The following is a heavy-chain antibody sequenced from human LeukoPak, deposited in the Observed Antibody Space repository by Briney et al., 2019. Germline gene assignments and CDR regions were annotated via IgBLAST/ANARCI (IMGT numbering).Heavy chain of an antibody. V-gene: IGHV3-23*01. CDR2: IDANGAGT. Sequence: GGSLRLSCAASGFTFSSYAMTWVRQAPGKGLEWVSSIDANGAGTFYADSVKGRFSISRDNAKNTLGLQMHSLTAEDTAVYYCAKDQSYYNWFDPWGQGTLVTVSS. CDR3: AKDQSYYNWFDP. D-gene: IGHD3-10*01. CDR1: GFTFSSYA. J-gene: IGHJ5*02.